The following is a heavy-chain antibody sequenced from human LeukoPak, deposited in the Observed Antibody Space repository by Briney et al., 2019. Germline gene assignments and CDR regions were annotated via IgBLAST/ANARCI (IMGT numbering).Heavy chain of an antibody. CDR2: IKVDGSGK. Sequence: GGSLRLSCAASGFTFSNYWMSWVRQAPGKGLEWVANIKVDGSGKYYVDSLKGRFTISRDNAKNSLYLQMNSLRAEDTAVYYCARVGYSSSWSPSDYWGQGALVTVSS. V-gene: IGHV3-7*01. J-gene: IGHJ4*02. CDR3: ARVGYSSSWSPSDY. CDR1: GFTFSNYW. D-gene: IGHD6-13*01.